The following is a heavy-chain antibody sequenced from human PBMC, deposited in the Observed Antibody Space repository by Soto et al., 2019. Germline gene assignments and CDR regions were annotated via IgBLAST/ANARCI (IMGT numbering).Heavy chain of an antibody. D-gene: IGHD3-22*01. CDR2: ISSSISYI. Sequence: GGSLRLSCAASGFTFSSYSMNWVRQAPGKGLEWVSSISSSISYIYYADSVKGRFTISRDNAKNSLYLQMNSLRAEDTAVYYCARDQRTDSSGYSLDYWGQGTLVTVSS. CDR3: ARDQRTDSSGYSLDY. J-gene: IGHJ4*02. CDR1: GFTFSSYS. V-gene: IGHV3-21*01.